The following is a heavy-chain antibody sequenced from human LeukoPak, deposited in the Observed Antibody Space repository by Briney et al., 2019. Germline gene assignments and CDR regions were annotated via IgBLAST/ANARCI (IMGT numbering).Heavy chain of an antibody. V-gene: IGHV1-18*01. D-gene: IGHD3-9*01. CDR2: ISTYNGDT. CDR3: AREWWGYDVLTGDNWFDP. CDR1: GYTFTSYG. J-gene: IGHJ5*02. Sequence: ASVKVSCKASGYTFTSYGISWVRQAPGQGLEWMGWISTYNGDTNYAQKFQDRVIMTTDTSTSTAYIELRGLRSDDTASYYCAREWWGYDVLTGDNWFDPWGQGTLVTVSS.